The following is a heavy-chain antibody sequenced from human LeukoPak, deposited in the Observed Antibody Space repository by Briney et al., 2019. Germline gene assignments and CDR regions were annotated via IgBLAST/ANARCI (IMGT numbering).Heavy chain of an antibody. V-gene: IGHV3-53*01. J-gene: IGHJ3*02. CDR3: ASTYCTSTRCRLPDDAFEM. D-gene: IGHD2-2*01. CDR1: GFTVRSND. Sequence: GGSLRLSCAASGFTVRSNDMTWVRQAPGKGLEWVSLIYSVGSIYYADSVKGRSTISRDDSMNTLYLQMNSLRAEDTALYFCASTYCTSTRCRLPDDAFEMWGQGTMVTVSS. CDR2: IYSVGSI.